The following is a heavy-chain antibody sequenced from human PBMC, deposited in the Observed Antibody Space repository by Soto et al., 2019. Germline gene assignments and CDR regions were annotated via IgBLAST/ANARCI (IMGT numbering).Heavy chain of an antibody. CDR3: ARVDRWRLFDP. CDR2: IYYSGST. D-gene: IGHD1-1*01. Sequence: TLSLTCTVSGGSISSGDYYWSWIRQPPGKGLEWIGYIYYSGSTYYNPSLKSRVTISVDTSKNQFSLKLSSVTAADTAVYYCARVDRWRLFDPWGQGTLVTVSS. CDR1: GGSISSGDYY. V-gene: IGHV4-30-4*01. J-gene: IGHJ5*02.